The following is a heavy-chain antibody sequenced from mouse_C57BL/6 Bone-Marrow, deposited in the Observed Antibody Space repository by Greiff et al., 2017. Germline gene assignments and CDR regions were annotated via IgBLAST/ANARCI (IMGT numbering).Heavy chain of an antibody. J-gene: IGHJ2*01. CDR3: ARWTNSYFDY. Sequence: QVQLQQPGAELVRPGTSVKLSCKASGYTFTSYWMHWVKQRPGQGLEWIGVIDPSDSYTNYNQKFKGQATLTVDTSSSTAYMQLSSLTSEDSAVYYCARWTNSYFDYWGQGTTLTVSS. CDR2: IDPSDSYT. CDR1: GYTFTSYW. V-gene: IGHV1-59*01.